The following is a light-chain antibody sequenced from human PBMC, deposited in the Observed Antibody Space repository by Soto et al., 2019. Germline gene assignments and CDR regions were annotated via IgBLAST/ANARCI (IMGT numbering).Light chain of an antibody. Sequence: QSALTQPASVSGSPGQSITISCTGTSSDVGSYNLVSWYQQHPGKAPKLMIYEVSKRPSGVSNRFSGSKSGNTASLTISGLQAEVEADYYCFSYAGSSIFWVFGGGTKLTVL. J-gene: IGLJ3*02. CDR1: SSDVGSYNL. V-gene: IGLV2-23*02. CDR3: FSYAGSSIFWV. CDR2: EVS.